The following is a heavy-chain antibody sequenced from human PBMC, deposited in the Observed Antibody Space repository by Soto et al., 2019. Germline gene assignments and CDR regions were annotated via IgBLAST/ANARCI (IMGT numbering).Heavy chain of an antibody. CDR1: GFTFSSYD. V-gene: IGHV3-13*01. J-gene: IGHJ4*02. D-gene: IGHD3-10*01. CDR3: ARGLRYGSGSLYFDY. Sequence: GGSLRLSCAASGFTFSSYDMHWVRQATGKGLEWVSAIGTAGDTYYPGSVKGRFTISRENAKNSLYLQMNSLRAGDTAVYYCARGLRYGSGSLYFDYWGQGTLVTVSS. CDR2: IGTAGDT.